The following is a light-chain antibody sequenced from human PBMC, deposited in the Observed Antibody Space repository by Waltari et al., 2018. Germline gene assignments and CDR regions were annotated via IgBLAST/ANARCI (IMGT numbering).Light chain of an antibody. CDR3: GADHGSGSNFVLWV. J-gene: IGLJ3*02. CDR2: VGTGVIVG. Sequence: QPVLTQPPSASASLGASVPLTCTLSSGYSNYKVDWYQQRPGKGPRFVMRVGTGVIVGSKGDGIPDRFSVLGSGLNRYLTIKNIQEEDESDYHCGADHGSGSNFVLWVFGGGTKLTVL. CDR1: SGYSNYK. V-gene: IGLV9-49*01.